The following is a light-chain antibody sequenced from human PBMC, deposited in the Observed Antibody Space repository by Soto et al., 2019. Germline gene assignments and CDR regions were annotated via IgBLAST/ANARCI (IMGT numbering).Light chain of an antibody. CDR2: DAS. CDR3: QQYNSYSPET. V-gene: IGKV1-5*01. Sequence: DIQMTQFPSTLFASVGDRVTITCRASQSISRWLAWYQQKPGKAPKLLIYDASNLEKGVPSRFSGRGSGTEFTLTISSLPPDDFATYFCQQYNSYSPETFGQGTKVEI. J-gene: IGKJ1*01. CDR1: QSISRW.